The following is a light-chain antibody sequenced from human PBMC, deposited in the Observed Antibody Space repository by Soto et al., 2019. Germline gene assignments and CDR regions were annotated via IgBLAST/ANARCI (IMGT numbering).Light chain of an antibody. Sequence: EIVMTQSPAALSLSPGERATLSCRASQTVSRSLAWYQQKPGQAPRLLIYAASTRATGIPDRFSGSGSGTVFSLNISGLQPEAFAVYYCQLSNDWPPYPVGQGNKV. V-gene: IGKV3D-15*01. CDR3: QLSNDWPPYP. CDR1: QTVSRS. CDR2: AAS. J-gene: IGKJ2*01.